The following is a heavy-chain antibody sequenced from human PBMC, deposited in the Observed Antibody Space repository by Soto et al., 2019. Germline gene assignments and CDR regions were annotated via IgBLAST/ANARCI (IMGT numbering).Heavy chain of an antibody. CDR3: AREDSSGLDY. J-gene: IGHJ4*02. Sequence: QVQLVQSGAEVKKPGASVKVSCKASGYTFTCHYMHWVRQAPGQGLEWMGWSNPNRGGPNYAQKFQGGVTRTRDTSISRAYTELSRLRSDDTAGYDCAREDSSGLDYWGQGTLVTVSS. D-gene: IGHD6-19*01. CDR2: SNPNRGGP. V-gene: IGHV1-2*02. CDR1: GYTFTCHY.